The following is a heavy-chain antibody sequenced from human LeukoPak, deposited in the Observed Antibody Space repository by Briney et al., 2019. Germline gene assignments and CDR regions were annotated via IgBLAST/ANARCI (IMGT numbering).Heavy chain of an antibody. V-gene: IGHV5-51*01. J-gene: IGHJ5*02. Sequence: GESLKISCKGSGYSFTSYWIGWVRQMPGKGLGWMGIIYPGDSDTRDSTSFQGQVTISADKSISTAYLQWSSLKASDTAMYYCARHGGGFYGPMYDYYDSSGQRRNWFDPWGQGTLVTVSS. CDR3: ARHGGGFYGPMYDYYDSSGQRRNWFDP. D-gene: IGHD3-22*01. CDR2: IYPGDSDT. CDR1: GYSFTSYW.